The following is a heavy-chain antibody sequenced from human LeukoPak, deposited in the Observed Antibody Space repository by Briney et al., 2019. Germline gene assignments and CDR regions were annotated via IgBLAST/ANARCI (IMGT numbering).Heavy chain of an antibody. CDR3: ARAPRIAAAGLLFDY. CDR1: GFTFSSYA. D-gene: IGHD6-13*01. J-gene: IGHJ4*02. V-gene: IGHV3-30-3*01. CDR2: ISYDGSNK. Sequence: GGSLRLSCAASGFTFSSYAMHWVRHAPGKGLEWVAVISYDGSNKYYADSVKGRFTISRDNSKNTLYLQMNSLRAEDTAVYYCARAPRIAAAGLLFDYWGQGTLVTVSS.